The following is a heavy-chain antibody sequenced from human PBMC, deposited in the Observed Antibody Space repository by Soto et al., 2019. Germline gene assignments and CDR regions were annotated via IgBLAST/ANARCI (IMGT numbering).Heavy chain of an antibody. Sequence: GESLKISCXGSGYSFTSYWIGWVRQMPGKGLEWMGIIYPGDSDTRYSPSFQGQVTISADKSISTAYLQWSSLKASDTAMYYCARQRYYYDSSGYPDYYGMDVWGQGTTVTVSS. V-gene: IGHV5-51*01. CDR2: IYPGDSDT. CDR3: ARQRYYYDSSGYPDYYGMDV. CDR1: GYSFTSYW. J-gene: IGHJ6*02. D-gene: IGHD3-22*01.